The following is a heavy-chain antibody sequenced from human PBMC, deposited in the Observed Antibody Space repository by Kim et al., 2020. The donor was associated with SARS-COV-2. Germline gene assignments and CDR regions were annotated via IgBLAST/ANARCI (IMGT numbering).Heavy chain of an antibody. CDR1: GFTVSSNY. CDR3: ARENLAYYYYGMDV. CDR2: IYSGGSK. Sequence: GGSLRLSCAASGFTVSSNYMSWVRQAPGKGLEWVSVIYSGGSKYYSEYVKGRLIISRDNYTKTLYFLMMSLRADDKAVYYGARENLAYYYYGMDVWGPGT. J-gene: IGHJ6*02. V-gene: IGHV3-66*01.